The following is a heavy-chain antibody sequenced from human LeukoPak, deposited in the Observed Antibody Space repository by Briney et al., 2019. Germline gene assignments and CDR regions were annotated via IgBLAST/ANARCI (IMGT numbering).Heavy chain of an antibody. Sequence: GASVKVSCKASGYTFTSYAMHWVRQAPGQRLEWMGWINAGNGNTKYSQKFQGRVTITRDTSADTAYMELSSLRSEDTAVYYCARLKYCTNGVCYAGFDYWGQGTLDTVSS. CDR3: ARLKYCTNGVCYAGFDY. CDR2: INAGNGNT. D-gene: IGHD2-8*01. J-gene: IGHJ4*02. V-gene: IGHV1-3*01. CDR1: GYTFTSYA.